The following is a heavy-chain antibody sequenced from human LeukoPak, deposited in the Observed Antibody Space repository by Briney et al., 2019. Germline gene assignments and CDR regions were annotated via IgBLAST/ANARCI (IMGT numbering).Heavy chain of an antibody. V-gene: IGHV1-24*01. CDR1: GYTLTELS. CDR3: ATPITMISANTGLFDAFDI. CDR2: FDPEDGET. J-gene: IGHJ3*02. D-gene: IGHD3-22*01. Sequence: ASVKVSCKVSGYTLTELSMHWVRQAPGKGLEWMGGFDPEDGETIYAQKFQGRVTMTEDTSTDTAYMELSSLRSEDTAVYYCATPITMISANTGLFDAFDIWGQGTMVTVSS.